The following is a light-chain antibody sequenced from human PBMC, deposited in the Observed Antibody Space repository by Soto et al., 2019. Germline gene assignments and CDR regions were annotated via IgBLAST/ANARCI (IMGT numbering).Light chain of an antibody. CDR2: SAS. CDR3: QQYDSYSRT. V-gene: IGKV1-5*03. CDR1: QSIRTS. Sequence: DIQMTQSPSTLSAFVGDRVIITCRASQSIRTSLAWSQQKPGKAPKPLIYSASSLESGVPARCSGSGSATEFTLSISSLQPDDFATYYCQQYDSYSRTFGQGTKVDIK. J-gene: IGKJ1*01.